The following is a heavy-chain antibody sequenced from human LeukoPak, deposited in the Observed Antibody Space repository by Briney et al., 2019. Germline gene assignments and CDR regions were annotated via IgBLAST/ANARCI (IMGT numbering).Heavy chain of an antibody. CDR3: ARVSPWLEYSSSFLRVGYYYYMDV. D-gene: IGHD6-6*01. V-gene: IGHV4-38-2*01. Sequence: PSETLSLTCVVSGYSIGSGYYWGWIRQPPGKGLEWIGSIYHSGSTYYNPSLKSRVTMSVDTSKNQFSLKLSSVTAADTAVYYCARVSPWLEYSSSFLRVGYYYYMDVWGKGTTVTVSS. CDR1: GYSIGSGYY. J-gene: IGHJ6*03. CDR2: IYHSGST.